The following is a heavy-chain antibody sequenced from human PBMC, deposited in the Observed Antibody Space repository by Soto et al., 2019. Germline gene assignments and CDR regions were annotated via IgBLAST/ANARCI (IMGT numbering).Heavy chain of an antibody. J-gene: IGHJ5*02. CDR2: IIPIFGTA. CDR1: GGTFSSYA. V-gene: IGHV1-69*05. D-gene: IGHD3-9*01. CDR3: ASIPYYDILSLGFLNNWFDP. Sequence: GALVKVSCKASGGTFSSYAISWVRQAPGQGLEWMGGIIPIFGTANYAQKLQGRVTMTTDTSTSTAYMELRSLRSDDTAVYYCASIPYYDILSLGFLNNWFDPWGQGTLVNVSS.